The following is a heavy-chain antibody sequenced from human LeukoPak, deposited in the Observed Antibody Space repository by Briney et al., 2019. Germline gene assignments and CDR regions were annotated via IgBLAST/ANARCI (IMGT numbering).Heavy chain of an antibody. V-gene: IGHV3-23*01. CDR1: GFTFSSYA. D-gene: IGHD3-10*01. J-gene: IGHJ4*02. CDR3: GRQGIYASGNLDY. CDR2: ISGSGTNT. Sequence: GGSLRLSCAASGFTFSSYAMSWVRQAPGKGLEWVSAISGSGTNTYYGDSVKGRFTISRDNSESTLYLQMNSLRAEDTAVYYCGRQGIYASGNLDYWGQGTLVTVSS.